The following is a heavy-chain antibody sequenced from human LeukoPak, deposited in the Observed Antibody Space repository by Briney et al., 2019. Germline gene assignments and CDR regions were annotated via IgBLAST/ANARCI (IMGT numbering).Heavy chain of an antibody. J-gene: IGHJ6*02. D-gene: IGHD1-26*01. V-gene: IGHV3-11*01. Sequence: GESLRLSCAAPGFTFSDYYMSWIRQAPGKGLEWVSYISSSGGTTYYADSVKGRSTISRDNSTKSLYLQMNSLRAEVTAVYYGARDGGGSWELLRSHYYGMDVWGQGTTVTVSS. CDR2: ISSSGGTT. CDR3: ARDGGGSWELLRSHYYGMDV. CDR1: GFTFSDYY.